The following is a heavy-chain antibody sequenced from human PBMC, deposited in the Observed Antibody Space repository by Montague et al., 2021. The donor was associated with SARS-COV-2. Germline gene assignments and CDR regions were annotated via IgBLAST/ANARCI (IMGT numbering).Heavy chain of an antibody. J-gene: IGHJ6*02. Sequence: SETLSLTCVVYGWSFSGYCWSWILQPPGKGRLGIVGIIDSGSTNYNTSLKSRVTTSAQTSKNQFSLKLSTVTAADTAVYYCARVRYYGSGTSLGMDVWGQGTTVTVSS. CDR2: IIDSGST. CDR1: GWSFSGYC. CDR3: ARVRYYGSGTSLGMDV. D-gene: IGHD3-10*01. V-gene: IGHV4-34*12.